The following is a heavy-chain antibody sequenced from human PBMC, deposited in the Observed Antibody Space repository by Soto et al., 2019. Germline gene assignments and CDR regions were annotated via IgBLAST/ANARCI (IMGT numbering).Heavy chain of an antibody. CDR1: GGSISSYY. CDR2: IYYSGST. J-gene: IGHJ4*02. CDR3: ARGAGIDYDYIWGSYRTPFDY. Sequence: QVQLQESGPGLVKPSETLSLTCTVSGGSISSYYWSWIRQPPGKGLEWLGYIYYSGSTNYNPSLKSRVTISVDTSKIQFSLKLSSVTAADTAVYYCARGAGIDYDYIWGSYRTPFDYWGQGTLVTVSS. D-gene: IGHD3-16*02. V-gene: IGHV4-59*01.